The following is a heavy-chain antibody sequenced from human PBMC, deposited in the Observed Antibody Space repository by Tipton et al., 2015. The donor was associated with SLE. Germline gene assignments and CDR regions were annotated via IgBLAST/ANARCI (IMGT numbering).Heavy chain of an antibody. V-gene: IGHV4-59*12. Sequence: TLSLTCTVSGGSISSYYWSWIRQPPGKGLEWIGYIYYSGSTNYNPSLKSRVTISVDTSKNQFSLKLSSVTAADTAVYCCARVALETTYRYTVISLDYWGQGTLVTVAS. CDR1: GGSISSYY. CDR3: ARVALETTYRYTVISLDY. CDR2: IYYSGST. J-gene: IGHJ4*02. D-gene: IGHD3-16*02.